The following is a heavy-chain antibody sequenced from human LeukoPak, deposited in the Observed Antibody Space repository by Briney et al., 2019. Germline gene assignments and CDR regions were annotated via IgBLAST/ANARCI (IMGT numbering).Heavy chain of an antibody. CDR1: GFTLSSYG. CDR2: ISYDGSNK. D-gene: IGHD3-9*01. Sequence: GGSLRLSCAASGFTLSSYGMHWVRQAPGKGLEWVAVISYDGSNKYYADSVKGRFTISRDNSKNTLYLQMNSLRAEDTAVYYCAKEWGKSYYDILTGHYWGQGTLVTVSS. CDR3: AKEWGKSYYDILTGHY. V-gene: IGHV3-30*18. J-gene: IGHJ4*02.